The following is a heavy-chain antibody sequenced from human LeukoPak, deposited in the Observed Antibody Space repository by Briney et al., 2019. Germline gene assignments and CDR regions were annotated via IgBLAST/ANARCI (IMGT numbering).Heavy chain of an antibody. D-gene: IGHD2-15*01. J-gene: IGHJ4*02. CDR2: IYTTGST. CDR3: ASLRYCSGGSCPYYFDS. V-gene: IGHV4-4*07. CDR1: GDSISSYY. Sequence: SETLSLTCTVSGDSISSYYWSWIRQPAGKGLEWIGRIYTTGSTNYNPSLKSRVTMSVDTSKNQFSLKLSSVTAADTAVYYRASLRYCSGGSCPYYFDSWGQGTLVTVSS.